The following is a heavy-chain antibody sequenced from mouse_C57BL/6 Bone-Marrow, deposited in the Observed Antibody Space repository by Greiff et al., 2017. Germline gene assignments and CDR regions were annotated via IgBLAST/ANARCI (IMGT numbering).Heavy chain of an antibody. V-gene: IGHV1-5*01. CDR3: TREYYGSSDWYVDV. J-gene: IGHJ1*03. Sequence: EVQLQESGTVLARPGASVKMSCKTSGYTFTSYWMHWVKQSAGQGLEWIGAIYPGNSDTSYNQKFKGKAKLTAVTSASTAYMERSSLTNEDSAVYYCTREYYGSSDWYVDVWGTGTTVTVSS. D-gene: IGHD1-1*01. CDR2: IYPGNSDT. CDR1: GYTFTSYW.